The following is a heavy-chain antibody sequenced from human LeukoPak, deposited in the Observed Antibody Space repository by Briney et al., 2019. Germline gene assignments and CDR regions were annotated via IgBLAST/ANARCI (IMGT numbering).Heavy chain of an antibody. CDR2: IYTSGST. D-gene: IGHD3-9*01. Sequence: SETLSLTCTVSGGSISSYYWSWIRQPAGKGLEWIGRIYTSGSTNYNPSLKSRVTMSVDTSKNQFSLKLSSVTAADTAVYYCAREGQGYYDILTPNWFDPWGQGTLVTVSS. J-gene: IGHJ5*02. CDR3: AREGQGYYDILTPNWFDP. CDR1: GGSISSYY. V-gene: IGHV4-4*07.